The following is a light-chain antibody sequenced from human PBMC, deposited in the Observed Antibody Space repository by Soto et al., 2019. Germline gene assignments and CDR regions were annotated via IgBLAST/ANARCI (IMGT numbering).Light chain of an antibody. Sequence: EIVLTQSPGTLSLSPGERATISCRASQSVSSNYLAWYQQKPGQAPRLLIYGASNRATGIPDRCSGSGSGTDFTLTISRLEPEDFAVYYCQQYGSSPLFTFGPGTEVDIK. J-gene: IGKJ3*01. CDR2: GAS. CDR3: QQYGSSPLFT. CDR1: QSVSSNY. V-gene: IGKV3-20*01.